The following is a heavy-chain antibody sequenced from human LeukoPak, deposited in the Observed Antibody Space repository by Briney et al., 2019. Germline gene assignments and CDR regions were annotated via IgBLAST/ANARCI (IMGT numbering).Heavy chain of an antibody. J-gene: IGHJ6*02. CDR2: IYSGGST. Sequence: GGSLRLSCAASGFTVSSNYMSWVRQAPGKGLEWVSVIYSGGSTYYADSVKGRFTIPRDNSKNTLYLQMNSLRAEDTAVYYCARDRGTGSYYKGYYYYGMDVWGQGTTVTVSS. CDR3: ARDRGTGSYYKGYYYYGMDV. D-gene: IGHD3-10*01. CDR1: GFTVSSNY. V-gene: IGHV3-53*01.